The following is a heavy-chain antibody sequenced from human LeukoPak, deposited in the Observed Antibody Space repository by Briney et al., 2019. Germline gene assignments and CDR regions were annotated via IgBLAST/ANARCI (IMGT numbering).Heavy chain of an antibody. Sequence: ASVKVSRKASGYTFTGYYIHWVRQAPGQGLEWMGWINPNSGGTNYAQKFQGRVTMTRDTSISTAYMDLSRLRSDDTAVYYCARAMVRGVRGIDYWGQGTLVTVSS. V-gene: IGHV1-2*02. CDR3: ARAMVRGVRGIDY. CDR1: GYTFTGYY. D-gene: IGHD3-10*01. CDR2: INPNSGGT. J-gene: IGHJ4*02.